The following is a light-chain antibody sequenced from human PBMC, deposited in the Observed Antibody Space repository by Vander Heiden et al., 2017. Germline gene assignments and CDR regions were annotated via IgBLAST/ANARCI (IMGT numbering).Light chain of an antibody. CDR2: LGS. J-gene: IGKJ4*02. CDR1: QSLLHSNGYIY. CDR3: RKALQTPLT. V-gene: IGKV2-28*01. Sequence: DIVMTQSPLSLPVTPGEPASISCRSSQSLLHSNGYIYVDWYLQTPGQFPQLLIYLGSNRSSGVPDRFSGSGSGTEFTLRSSRVEAEDVGVYYGRKALQTPLTFGGGTKVEIK.